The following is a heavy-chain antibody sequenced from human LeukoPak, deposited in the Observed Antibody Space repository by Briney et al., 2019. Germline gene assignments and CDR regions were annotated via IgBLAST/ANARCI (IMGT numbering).Heavy chain of an antibody. D-gene: IGHD2-2*01. CDR3: ARDWTYCSSTSCFRGRHYYFDY. Sequence: SETLSLTCTVSGGSISSYYWSWIRQPPGKGLEWIGYIYTSGSTNYNPSLKSRVTISVDTSKNQFSLKLSSVTAADTAVYYCARDWTYCSSTSCFRGRHYYFDYWGQGTLVTVSS. J-gene: IGHJ4*02. V-gene: IGHV4-4*09. CDR1: GGSISSYY. CDR2: IYTSGST.